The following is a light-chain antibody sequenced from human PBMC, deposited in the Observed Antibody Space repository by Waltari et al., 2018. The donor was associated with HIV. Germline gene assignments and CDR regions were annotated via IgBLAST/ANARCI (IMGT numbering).Light chain of an antibody. V-gene: IGKV1-39*01. Sequence: DIQMTQSTSSLSASVGDRVNITCRASQTIDIYLNWFQQKPGKAPTLLISGASTLHSGVPSRFSASGSGTDFTLTISGLQPEDFASYYCQQSYTAPNSFGPGTKVDI. J-gene: IGKJ2*03. CDR1: QTIDIY. CDR3: QQSYTAPNS. CDR2: GAS.